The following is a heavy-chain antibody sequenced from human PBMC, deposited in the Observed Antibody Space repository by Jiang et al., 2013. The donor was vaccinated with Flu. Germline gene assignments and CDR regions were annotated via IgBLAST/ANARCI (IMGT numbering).Heavy chain of an antibody. Sequence: GRTYYRSKWYNDYAVSVKSRITINPDTSKNQFSLQLNSVTPEDTAVYYCARDPIAAAAYYYYGMDVWGQGTTVTVSS. CDR3: ARDPIAAAAYYYYGMDV. V-gene: IGHV6-1*01. CDR2: TYYRSKWYN. D-gene: IGHD6-13*01. J-gene: IGHJ6*02.